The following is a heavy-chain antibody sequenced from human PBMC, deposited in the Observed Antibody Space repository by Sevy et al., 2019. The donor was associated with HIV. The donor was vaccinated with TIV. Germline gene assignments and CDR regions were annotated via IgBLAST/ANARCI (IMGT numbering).Heavy chain of an antibody. CDR3: ARHCGSTSCSHAFDI. CDR2: INHSGST. J-gene: IGHJ3*02. CDR1: GGSFSGYY. Sequence: SETLSLTCAVYGGSFSGYYWSWIRQPPGKGLEWIGEINHSGSTNYNPSLKSRVTISVDTSKNQFSLKLSSVTAAVTAMYYCARHCGSTSCSHAFDIWGQGTMVTVSS. D-gene: IGHD2-2*01. V-gene: IGHV4-34*01.